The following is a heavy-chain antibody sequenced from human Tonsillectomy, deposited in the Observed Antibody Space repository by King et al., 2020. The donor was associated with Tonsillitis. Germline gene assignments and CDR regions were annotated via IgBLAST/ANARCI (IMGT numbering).Heavy chain of an antibody. CDR3: ATEAVAVESNWSDP. J-gene: IGHJ5*02. D-gene: IGHD6-19*01. CDR2: LRHDGNNK. V-gene: IGHV3-30*02. Sequence: VQLVESGGGVVQPGGSLRLSCVASGFTFRSYGMHWVRQAPGKGLEWVAFLRHDGNNKDYADSVKGRFTISRDNSKNTLYLQMNSLRPEDTGIYYCATEAVAVESNWSDPWGQGTLVTVSS. CDR1: GFTFRSYG.